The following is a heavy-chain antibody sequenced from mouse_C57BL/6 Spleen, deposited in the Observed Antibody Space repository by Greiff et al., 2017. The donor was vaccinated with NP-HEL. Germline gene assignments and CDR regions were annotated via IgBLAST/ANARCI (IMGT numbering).Heavy chain of an antibody. CDR1: GFTFSDYY. CDR3: ARGLLRRYFDV. CDR2: ISNGGGST. D-gene: IGHD1-1*01. V-gene: IGHV5-12*01. Sequence: EVKLVESGGGLVQPGGSLKLSCAASGFTFSDYYMYWVRQTPEKRLEWVAYISNGGGSTYYPDTVKGRFTISRDNAKNTLYLQMSRLKSEDTAMYYCARGLLRRYFDVWGTGTTVTVSS. J-gene: IGHJ1*03.